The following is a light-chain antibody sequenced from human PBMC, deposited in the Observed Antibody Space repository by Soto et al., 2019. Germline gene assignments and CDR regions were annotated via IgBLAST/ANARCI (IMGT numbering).Light chain of an antibody. CDR2: GAS. CDR1: QSLRTSY. CDR3: QQYVTSPRT. J-gene: IGKJ1*01. V-gene: IGKV3-20*01. Sequence: EVVLTQSPDTLSLSPGETATLSCRASQSLRTSYVAWYQQKPGQAPRLLIYGASFRATGIPDRFSGRASGTYIPLSISRLDPEVFACYYCQQYVTSPRTFGQGTKVEIK.